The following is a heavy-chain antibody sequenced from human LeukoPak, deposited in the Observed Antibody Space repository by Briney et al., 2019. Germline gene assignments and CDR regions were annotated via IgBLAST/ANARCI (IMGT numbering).Heavy chain of an antibody. J-gene: IGHJ4*02. V-gene: IGHV3-30-3*01. CDR3: AREFDDSSGYYGY. CDR1: GFTFSSYA. D-gene: IGHD3-22*01. CDR2: ISYDGSNK. Sequence: GRSLRLSCAASGFTFSSYAMHWVRQAPGKGLEWVAVISYDGSNKYYAGSVKGRFTISRDNSKNTLYLQMNSLGAEDTAVYYCAREFDDSSGYYGYWGQGTLVTVSS.